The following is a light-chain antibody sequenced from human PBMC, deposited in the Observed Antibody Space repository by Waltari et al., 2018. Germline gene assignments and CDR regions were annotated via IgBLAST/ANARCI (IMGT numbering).Light chain of an antibody. CDR1: QSVSVN. CDR2: SAS. Sequence: EVVLTQSPATLSLSPLERATLSCRASQSVSVNLAWYQQRPGQAPRLLIYSASTRATGIPARLSGSGSGTEFTLTISSLESEDFAVYYCQQSHNWPPLTFGGGTKVEIK. CDR3: QQSHNWPPLT. J-gene: IGKJ4*01. V-gene: IGKV3-15*01.